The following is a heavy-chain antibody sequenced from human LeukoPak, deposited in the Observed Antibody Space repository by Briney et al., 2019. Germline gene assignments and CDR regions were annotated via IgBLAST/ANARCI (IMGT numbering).Heavy chain of an antibody. CDR3: ATGRRGYDFGYYYYMDV. V-gene: IGHV4-39*07. D-gene: IGHD5-12*01. CDR1: GGSISSSSYY. J-gene: IGHJ6*03. Sequence: SETLSLTCTVSGGSISSSSYYWGWIRQPPGKGREWIGSIYYSGSTYYNPSLKSRVTISVDTSKNQFSLKLSSVTAADTAVYYCATGRRGYDFGYYYYMDVWGKGTTVTVSS. CDR2: IYYSGST.